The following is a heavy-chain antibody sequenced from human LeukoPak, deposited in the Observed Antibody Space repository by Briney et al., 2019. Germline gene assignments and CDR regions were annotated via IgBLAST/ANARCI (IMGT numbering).Heavy chain of an antibody. Sequence: ASVKVSCKASGYTFTGYYMHWVRQAPGQGLEWMGWINPNSGGTDYAQKFQGRVTMTRDTSISTAYMELSRLRSDDTAVYYCARDKGYCSSTSCLVLDYWGQGTLVTVSS. CDR2: INPNSGGT. V-gene: IGHV1-2*02. CDR1: GYTFTGYY. J-gene: IGHJ4*02. D-gene: IGHD2-2*01. CDR3: ARDKGYCSSTSCLVLDY.